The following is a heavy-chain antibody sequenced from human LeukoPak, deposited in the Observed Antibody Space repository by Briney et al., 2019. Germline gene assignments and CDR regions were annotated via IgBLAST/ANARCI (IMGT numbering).Heavy chain of an antibody. V-gene: IGHV4-59*01. CDR2: IYYSGST. D-gene: IGHD3-9*01. Sequence: SETLSLTCTVSGGSISTYYSSWIRQPPGKGLEWIGYIYYSGSTNYNPSLKSRVTISVDTSKNQVSLKLSSVTAADTAVYYCARGGRVLRYFDWFSYVMDVWGQGTTVTVSS. CDR1: GGSISTYY. J-gene: IGHJ6*02. CDR3: ARGGRVLRYFDWFSYVMDV.